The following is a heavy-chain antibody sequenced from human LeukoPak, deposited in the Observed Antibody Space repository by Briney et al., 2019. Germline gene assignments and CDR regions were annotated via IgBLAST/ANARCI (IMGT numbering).Heavy chain of an antibody. CDR1: GFTFSNYW. V-gene: IGHV3-74*01. Sequence: GGSLRLSCAASGFTFSNYWMHWVRQAPGKGVVWVSRVKGDGAFTNYADSVKGRFTISRDNAKYTLYLQMHSLRAEDTAIYYCVRDGDDYNFDYWGQGSLVTVSS. CDR3: VRDGDDYNFDY. D-gene: IGHD5-24*01. J-gene: IGHJ4*02. CDR2: VKGDGAFT.